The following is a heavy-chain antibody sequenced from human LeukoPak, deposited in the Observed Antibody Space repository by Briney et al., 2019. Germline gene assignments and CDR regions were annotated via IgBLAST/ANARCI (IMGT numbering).Heavy chain of an antibody. CDR3: AKSSYYDSSGYYREYYFDY. J-gene: IGHJ4*02. Sequence: GGSLRLSCAASRFTFSNYGMSWVRRAPGKGLEWVSAISGSGGSTYYADSVKGRFTISRDNSKNTLYLQMNSLRAEDTAVYYCAKSSYYDSSGYYREYYFDYWGQGTLVTVSS. CDR2: ISGSGGST. V-gene: IGHV3-23*01. D-gene: IGHD3-22*01. CDR1: RFTFSNYG.